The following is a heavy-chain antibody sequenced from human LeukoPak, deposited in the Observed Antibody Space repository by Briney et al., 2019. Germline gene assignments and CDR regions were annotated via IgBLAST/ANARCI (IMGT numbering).Heavy chain of an antibody. J-gene: IGHJ6*03. CDR3: AKGSKLVVITRDHYMAV. CDR2: ISPSGTDI. D-gene: IGHD3-22*01. V-gene: IGHV3-11*01. CDR1: GFGFSDSY. Sequence: GGSLRLSCVVSGFGFSDSYMTWIRQAPGKGLESLSYISPSGTDISYADSVKGRFTISRDNAKNSLYLQMNSLRAEDTAVYYCAKGSKLVVITRDHYMAVWGKGTTVTISS.